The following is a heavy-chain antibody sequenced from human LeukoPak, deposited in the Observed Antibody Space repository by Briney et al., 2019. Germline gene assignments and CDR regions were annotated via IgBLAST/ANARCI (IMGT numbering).Heavy chain of an antibody. CDR2: IYYSGST. CDR1: GGSISSSSYY. V-gene: IGHV4-39*01. Sequence: PSETLSLTCTVSGGSISSSSYYWGWNRQPPGTGLEWIGSIYYSGSTYYNPSLKSRVTISVDTSKNQFSLKLSSVTAADTAVYYCARRITLDAFGIWGQGTMVTVSS. CDR3: ARRITLDAFGI. D-gene: IGHD3-10*01. J-gene: IGHJ3*02.